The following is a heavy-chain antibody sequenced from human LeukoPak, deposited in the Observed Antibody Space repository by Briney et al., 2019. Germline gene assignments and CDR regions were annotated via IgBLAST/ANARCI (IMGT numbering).Heavy chain of an antibody. CDR3: ARRASGSYSF. D-gene: IGHD1-26*01. CDR1: GGSISSGGYY. J-gene: IGHJ4*02. V-gene: IGHV4-31*03. Sequence: SETLSLTCTVSGGSISSGGYYWSWIRQHPGKGLEWIGYIYYSGSTYYNPSLKSRVTISVDTSKNQFSLKLSSVTAADTAVYYCARRASGSYSFWGQGTLVTVSS. CDR2: IYYSGST.